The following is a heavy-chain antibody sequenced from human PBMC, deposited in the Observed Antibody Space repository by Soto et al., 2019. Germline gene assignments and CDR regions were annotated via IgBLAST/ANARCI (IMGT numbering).Heavy chain of an antibody. CDR3: ARDGSFYDSSAYYYFN. CDR2: ITPMFGTP. Sequence: SVKVSCKASGGTFSRYTITWVRQAPGQGLEWMGGITPMFGTPNYAQKFQGRVTITADESTSTAYMELSSLRSEDTAMYYCARDGSFYDSSAYYYFNWGQGTLVPISS. J-gene: IGHJ4*02. CDR1: GGTFSRYT. D-gene: IGHD3-22*01. V-gene: IGHV1-69*13.